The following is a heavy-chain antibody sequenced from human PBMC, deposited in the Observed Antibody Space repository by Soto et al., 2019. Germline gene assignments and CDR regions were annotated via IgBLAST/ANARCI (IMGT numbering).Heavy chain of an antibody. CDR2: IIPIFGTA. V-gene: IGHV1-69*13. Sequence: ASVKVSCKASGGTFSSYAISWVRQAPGQGLEWMGGIIPIFGTANYAQKFQGRVTITADESTSTAYMELSSLRSEDTAVYYCARDSSGLSSNNHYYYGMDVWGQGTKVTVSS. J-gene: IGHJ6*02. CDR1: GGTFSSYA. D-gene: IGHD2-2*01. CDR3: ARDSSGLSSNNHYYYGMDV.